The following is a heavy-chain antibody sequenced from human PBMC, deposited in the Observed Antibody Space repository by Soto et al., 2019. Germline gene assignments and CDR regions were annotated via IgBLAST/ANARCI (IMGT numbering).Heavy chain of an antibody. D-gene: IGHD3-10*01. CDR2: IIPIFGTA. J-gene: IGHJ4*02. Sequence: GASVKVSCKASGGTFSSYAISWVRQAPGQGLEWMGGIIPIFGTANYAQKFQGRVTITADESTSTAYMELSSLRSEDTAVYYCASTNRYGSGSSYFDYWGQGTLVTVSS. CDR1: GGTFSSYA. CDR3: ASTNRYGSGSSYFDY. V-gene: IGHV1-69*13.